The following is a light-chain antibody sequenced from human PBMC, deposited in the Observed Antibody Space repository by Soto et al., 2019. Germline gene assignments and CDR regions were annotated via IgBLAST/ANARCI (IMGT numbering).Light chain of an antibody. Sequence: QSALTQPASVCGSPGQSITISCTGTSSDVGGHNYVSWFQQHPGKAPKLMIYEVSKWPSGVSNRFSGSKSGNTASLTVTGLQAEDEADYYCSSYTGSNTWVFGGGTKLTVL. V-gene: IGLV2-14*01. CDR1: SSDVGGHNY. J-gene: IGLJ3*02. CDR2: EVS. CDR3: SSYTGSNTWV.